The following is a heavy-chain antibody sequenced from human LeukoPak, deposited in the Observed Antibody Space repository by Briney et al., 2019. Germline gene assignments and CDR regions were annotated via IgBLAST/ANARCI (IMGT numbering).Heavy chain of an antibody. D-gene: IGHD6-13*01. V-gene: IGHV4-34*01. CDR2: INHSGST. CDR1: GGSFSGYY. J-gene: IGHJ4*02. CDR3: ASTFGYSSSWYRIDY. Sequence: SETLSLTCAVYGGSFSGYYWSWIRQPPGKGLEWIGEINHSGSTNYNPSLKSRVTISVDTSKNQFSLKLSSVTAADTAVYYCASTFGYSSSWYRIDYWGQGTLVTVSS.